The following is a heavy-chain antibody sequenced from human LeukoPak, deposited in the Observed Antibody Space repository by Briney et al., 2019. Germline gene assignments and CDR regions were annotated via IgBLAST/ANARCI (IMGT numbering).Heavy chain of an antibody. CDR2: ICASGEST. V-gene: IGHV3-23*01. Sequence: PGGSLRLSCAASGFTFSVAAMTWVRQAPGKGLEWVSLICASGESTYYADSVKGRSTISRDNSKNTLSLQMNSLRVEDTAMYFCAKDIQLSTWGLGTMVTVSS. CDR1: GFTFSVAA. J-gene: IGHJ3*01. D-gene: IGHD5-24*01. CDR3: AKDIQLST.